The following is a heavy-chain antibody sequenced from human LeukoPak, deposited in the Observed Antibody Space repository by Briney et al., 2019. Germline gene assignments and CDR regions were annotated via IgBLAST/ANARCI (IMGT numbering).Heavy chain of an antibody. J-gene: IGHJ4*02. CDR3: SRGYCSGGSCYSDFDY. Sequence: GGSLRLSCTASGFTFGDYAMSWVRQAPGKGLEWVGSIRSKAYGGTTEYAASVKGRFTISRDDSKSIAYLQMNSLKTEDTAVYYCSRGYCSGGSCYSDFDYWGQGTLVTVSS. D-gene: IGHD2-15*01. V-gene: IGHV3-49*04. CDR2: IRSKAYGGTT. CDR1: GFTFGDYA.